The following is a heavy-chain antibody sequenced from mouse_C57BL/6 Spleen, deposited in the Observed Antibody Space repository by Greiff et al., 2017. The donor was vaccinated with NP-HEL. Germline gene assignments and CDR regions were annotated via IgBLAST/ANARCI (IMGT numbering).Heavy chain of an antibody. J-gene: IGHJ4*01. CDR1: GYTFTSYW. V-gene: IGHV1-7*01. Sequence: VQLQQSGAELAKPGASVKLSCKASGYTFTSYWMHWVKQRPGQGLEWIGYINPSSGYTKYNQKFKDKATLTADKSSSTAYMQLSSLTYEDSAVYYCARGEEIYYYGSSYLAIDYCGQGTSVTVSS. D-gene: IGHD1-1*01. CDR2: INPSSGYT. CDR3: ARGEEIYYYGSSYLAIDY.